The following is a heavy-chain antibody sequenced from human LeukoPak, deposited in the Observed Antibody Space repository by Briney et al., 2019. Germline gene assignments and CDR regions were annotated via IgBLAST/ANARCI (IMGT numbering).Heavy chain of an antibody. Sequence: PSETLSLTCTVSGDSVRTNNYYWSWIRQPPGEGLEWIGYIHYSGSTNYNPSLKSRVTISVDTSKNQFSLKLSSVTAADTAVYYCASYCSNYSPCYFDYWGQGTLVTVSS. V-gene: IGHV4-61*01. D-gene: IGHD4-11*01. CDR1: GDSVRTNNYY. CDR3: ASYCSNYSPCYFDY. CDR2: IHYSGST. J-gene: IGHJ4*02.